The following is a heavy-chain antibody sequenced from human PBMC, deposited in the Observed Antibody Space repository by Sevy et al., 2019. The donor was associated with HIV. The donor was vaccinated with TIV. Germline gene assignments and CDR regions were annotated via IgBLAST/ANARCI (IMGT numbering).Heavy chain of an antibody. CDR3: ASVIYSYYYGSGSFHGMDV. J-gene: IGHJ6*02. CDR1: GFTFSDYY. D-gene: IGHD3-10*01. Sequence: GESLKISCAASGFTFSDYYMSWIRQAPGKGLEWVSYISSSGSTIYYADSVKGRFTISRDNAKNSLYLQMNSLTAEDTAVYYCASVIYSYYYGSGSFHGMDVWGQGTTVTVSS. V-gene: IGHV3-11*01. CDR2: ISSSGSTI.